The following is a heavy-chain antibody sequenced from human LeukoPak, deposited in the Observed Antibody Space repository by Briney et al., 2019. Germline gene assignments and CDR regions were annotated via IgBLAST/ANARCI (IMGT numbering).Heavy chain of an antibody. CDR1: GFTFSSYW. J-gene: IGHJ4*02. D-gene: IGHD3-10*01. CDR3: ATSGLVRGGDDY. CDR2: IKQDGSEK. V-gene: IGHV3-7*05. Sequence: GGSLRLSSAGSGFTFSSYWMSWVRQAPGKGLEWVANIKQDGSEKYYLDSVKGRFTISRDNAKNSLYLQMNSLRAEDTALYYCATSGLVRGGDDYWGQGTLVTVSS.